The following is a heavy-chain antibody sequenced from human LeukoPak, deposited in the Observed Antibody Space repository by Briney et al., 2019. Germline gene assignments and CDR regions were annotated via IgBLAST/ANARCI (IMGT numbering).Heavy chain of an antibody. CDR2: MSPRSGDT. J-gene: IGHJ4*02. CDR1: GYTFTSYD. Sequence: GASVKVSCKASGYTFTSYDFNWVRQATGQGLEWMGWMSPRSGDTGYSQKVQGRVTMTRDTSTSTAYMELSSLRSEDTAVYYCARGPPDTGDFDYWGQGTPVTVSS. CDR3: ARGPPDTGDFDY. D-gene: IGHD7-27*01. V-gene: IGHV1-8*01.